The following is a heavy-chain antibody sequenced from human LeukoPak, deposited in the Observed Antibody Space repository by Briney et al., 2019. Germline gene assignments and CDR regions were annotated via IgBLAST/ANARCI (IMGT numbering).Heavy chain of an antibody. J-gene: IGHJ4*02. CDR3: ARLSTVVTFDY. CDR1: GFTFSTYW. CDR2: IKEDGSVN. Sequence: GESLTLSCAASGFTFSTYWLSWVRQAPGKGLEWVANIKEDGSVNAYVDSVKGRFTISRDNAKNSLDLQMHSLRVDDAAVYYCARLSTVVTFDYWGQGTLVTVSS. D-gene: IGHD4-23*01. V-gene: IGHV3-7*01.